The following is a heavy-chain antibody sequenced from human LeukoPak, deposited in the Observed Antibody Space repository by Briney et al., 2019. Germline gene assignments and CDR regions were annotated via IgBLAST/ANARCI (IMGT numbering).Heavy chain of an antibody. V-gene: IGHV3-53*01. D-gene: IGHD6-6*01. CDR3: ARAGSSSSAGMDV. Sequence: GGSLRLSCAASGFTVSSNYMSWVRQAPGKGLEWVSVIYSGGSTYYADSVKGRFTISRDNSKNTLYLQMNSLRAEDTAVYYCARAGSSSSAGMDVWAKGPRSPSP. CDR2: IYSGGST. CDR1: GFTVSSNY. J-gene: IGHJ6*02.